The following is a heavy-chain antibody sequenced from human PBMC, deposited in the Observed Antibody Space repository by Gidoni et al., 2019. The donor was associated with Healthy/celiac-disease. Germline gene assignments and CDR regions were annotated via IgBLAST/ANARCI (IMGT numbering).Heavy chain of an antibody. CDR1: GGTFSCYA. J-gene: IGHJ4*02. Sequence: QVQLVQSGAEVQKPGSSVKLSCKASGGTFSCYALSWVRQAPGQGLEWMGRIIHILGIANYAQKFQVRVTITADKSTSTAYMELSSLRSEDTAVYYCARTAPYGDYESYWGQGTLVTVSS. CDR2: IIHILGIA. V-gene: IGHV1-69*04. D-gene: IGHD4-17*01. CDR3: ARTAPYGDYESY.